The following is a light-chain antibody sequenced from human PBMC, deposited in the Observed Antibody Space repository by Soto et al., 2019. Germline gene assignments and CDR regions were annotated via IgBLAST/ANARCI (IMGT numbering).Light chain of an antibody. CDR1: QSVSSSY. CDR2: GAS. J-gene: IGKJ3*01. Sequence: EIVLTQSPGTLSLSPGERATLSCRASQSVSSSYLAWYQQKPGQTPRLLIYGASSRATGIPGRFSGSGSGTDFNLTISGLEPEEFPGYCCQLYGRSRFTFGPGTKVDMK. V-gene: IGKV3-20*01. CDR3: QLYGRSRFT.